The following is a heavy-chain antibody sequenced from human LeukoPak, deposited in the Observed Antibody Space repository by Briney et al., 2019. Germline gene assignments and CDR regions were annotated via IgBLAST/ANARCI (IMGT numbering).Heavy chain of an antibody. D-gene: IGHD3-22*01. CDR2: IIPILGIA. J-gene: IGHJ5*02. Sequence: GSSVRVSCKASGGTFSSYAISWVRQAPGQGLEWMGRIIPILGIANYAQKFQGRVTITADKSTSTAYMELSSLRSEDTAVYYCASYDSSGYPSWGQGTLVTVSS. CDR3: ASYDSSGYPS. CDR1: GGTFSSYA. V-gene: IGHV1-69*04.